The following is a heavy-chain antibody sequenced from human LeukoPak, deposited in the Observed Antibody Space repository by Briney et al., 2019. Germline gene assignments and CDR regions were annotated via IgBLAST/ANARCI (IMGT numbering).Heavy chain of an antibody. Sequence: PSETLSLTCTVSGGSISSHYWSWIRQPPGKGLGWIGYIYYSGSTNYNPSLKSRVTISVDTSKNQFSLKLSSVTAADTAVYYCARGSGLLWFGELFGYWGQGTLVTVSS. CDR1: GGSISSHY. D-gene: IGHD3-10*01. V-gene: IGHV4-59*11. J-gene: IGHJ4*02. CDR2: IYYSGST. CDR3: ARGSGLLWFGELFGY.